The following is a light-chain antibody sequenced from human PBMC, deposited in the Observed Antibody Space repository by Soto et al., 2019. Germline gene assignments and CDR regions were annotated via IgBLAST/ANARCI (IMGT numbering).Light chain of an antibody. CDR1: GNDVGAYNY. J-gene: IGLJ1*01. Sequence: QSALTQPRSVSGSPGQSVTISCTGTGNDVGAYNYVSWYQQHPGRHPKLMIYDVARWPSGVPDRFSGSKSGNTASLTISGLQAEDEADYFCCSYAGGYTDLFGTGTKVTVL. CDR3: CSYAGGYTDL. V-gene: IGLV2-11*01. CDR2: DVA.